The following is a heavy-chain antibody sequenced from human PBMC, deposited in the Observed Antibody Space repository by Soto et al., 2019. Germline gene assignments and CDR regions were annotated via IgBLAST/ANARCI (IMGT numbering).Heavy chain of an antibody. V-gene: IGHV1-2*02. Sequence: ASLKVFCKASGYTFTGYYMHWVRQAPGQGLEWMGWINPNSGGTNYAQKFQGRVTMTRDTSISTAYMELSRLRSDDTAVYYCARDNYDFWSGYRQTYGMDVWCQGTTVTVSS. J-gene: IGHJ6*02. CDR3: ARDNYDFWSGYRQTYGMDV. CDR1: GYTFTGYY. CDR2: INPNSGGT. D-gene: IGHD3-3*01.